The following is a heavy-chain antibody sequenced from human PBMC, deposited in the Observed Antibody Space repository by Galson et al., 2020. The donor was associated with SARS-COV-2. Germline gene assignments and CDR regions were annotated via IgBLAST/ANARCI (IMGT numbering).Heavy chain of an antibody. J-gene: IGHJ4*02. CDR2: ISRSSSTI. Sequence: SFISYSMNWVRQAPGKGLEWVSYISRSSSTIYYADSVKGRFTISRDNAKNSLYLQMNSLRAEDTAVYYCASNYYDTSGQPDYWGQGTLVTVSS. CDR1: SFISYS. CDR3: ASNYYDTSGQPDY. D-gene: IGHD3-22*01. V-gene: IGHV3-48*01.